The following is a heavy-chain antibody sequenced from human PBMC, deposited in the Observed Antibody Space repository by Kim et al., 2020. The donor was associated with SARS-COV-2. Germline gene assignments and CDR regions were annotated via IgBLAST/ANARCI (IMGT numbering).Heavy chain of an antibody. CDR3: ARGARDGSSWNYYYGMDV. Sequence: SETLSLTCAVYGGSFSGYYWSWIRQPPGKGLEWIGEINHSGSTNYNPSLKSRVTISVDTSKNQFSLKLSSVTAADTAVYYCARGARDGSSWNYYYGMDVWGQGTTVTVSS. D-gene: IGHD6-13*01. J-gene: IGHJ6*02. CDR1: GGSFSGYY. V-gene: IGHV4-34*01. CDR2: INHSGST.